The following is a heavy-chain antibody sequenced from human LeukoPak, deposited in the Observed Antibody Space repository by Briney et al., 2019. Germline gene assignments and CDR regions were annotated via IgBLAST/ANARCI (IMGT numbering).Heavy chain of an antibody. CDR3: ARPGKGIAARPFDY. J-gene: IGHJ4*02. V-gene: IGHV4-34*01. CDR1: GGSFSGYY. Sequence: SETLSLTCAVYGGSFSGYYWSWIRQPSGKGLEWIGEINHSGSTNYNPSLKSRVTISVDTSKNQFSLKLSSVTAADTAVYYCARPGKGIAARPFDYWGQGTLVTVSS. CDR2: INHSGST. D-gene: IGHD6-6*01.